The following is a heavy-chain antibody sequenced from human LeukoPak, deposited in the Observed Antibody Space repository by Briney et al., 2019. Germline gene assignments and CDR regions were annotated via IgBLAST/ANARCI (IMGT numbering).Heavy chain of an antibody. CDR3: ARDVNCSGGSCYNDYYYYYMDV. J-gene: IGHJ6*03. CDR1: GYTFTSYG. Sequence: ASVKVSCKASGYTFTSYGISWVRQAPGQGLEWMGWISAYNGNTNYAQKLQGRVTMTTDTSTSTAYMELRSLRSDDTAVYYCARDVNCSGGSCYNDYYYYYMDVWGKGTTVTVSS. V-gene: IGHV1-18*01. CDR2: ISAYNGNT. D-gene: IGHD2-15*01.